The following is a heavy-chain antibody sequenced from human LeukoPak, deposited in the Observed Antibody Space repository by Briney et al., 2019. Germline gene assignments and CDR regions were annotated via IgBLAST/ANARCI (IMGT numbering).Heavy chain of an antibody. D-gene: IGHD6-19*01. CDR3: ARAVSGRFDY. CDR2: IYYSGST. CDR1: GGSMSPYH. J-gene: IGHJ4*02. V-gene: IGHV4-59*08. Sequence: SETLSPTCTVSGGSMSPYHWGWIRQPPGKGLEWTGYIYYSGSTNYNPSLNSRVTISVDTSKNQFSLRLSSVTAADTAIYYCARAVSGRFDYWGQGTLVTVSS.